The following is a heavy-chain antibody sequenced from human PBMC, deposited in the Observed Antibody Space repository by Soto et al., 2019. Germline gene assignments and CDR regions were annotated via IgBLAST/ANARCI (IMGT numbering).Heavy chain of an antibody. Sequence: ASVKVSCKASGGTFSSYAISWVRQAPGQGLEWMGGIIPILGIANYAQKFQGRVTITADKSTSTAYMELSSLRSEDTAVYYCARGDYYDSSGYYYAFDIWGQGTMVTVSS. CDR1: GGTFSSYA. CDR3: ARGDYYDSSGYYYAFDI. V-gene: IGHV1-69*10. CDR2: IIPILGIA. D-gene: IGHD3-22*01. J-gene: IGHJ3*02.